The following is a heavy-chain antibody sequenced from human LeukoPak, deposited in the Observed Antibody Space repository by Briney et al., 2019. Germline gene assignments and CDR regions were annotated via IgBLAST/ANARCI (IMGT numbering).Heavy chain of an antibody. CDR3: ARDWCSSTSCYKGDAFDI. J-gene: IGHJ3*02. Sequence: ASVKVSCKASGYTFTSYGISWVRQAPGQGLEWMGWISAYNGNTNYAQKLQGRVTMTTDTSTSTAYMELRSLRSDDTAVYYCARDWCSSTSCYKGDAFDIWGQGTMVTVSS. V-gene: IGHV1-18*01. CDR1: GYTFTSYG. CDR2: ISAYNGNT. D-gene: IGHD2-2*02.